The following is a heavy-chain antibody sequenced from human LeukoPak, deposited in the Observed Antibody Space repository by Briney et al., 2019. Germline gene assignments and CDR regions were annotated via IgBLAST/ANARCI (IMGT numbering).Heavy chain of an antibody. CDR2: IKVDVGAT. D-gene: IGHD2-15*01. J-gene: IGHJ3*02. CDR1: GLCFSRYW. CDR3: ARDYDYFSGHNLDAYDI. V-gene: IGHV3-7*01. Sequence: GRSLRLSCVAAGLCFSRYWMTSVRQAPGRGLECVANIKVDVGATSYVESVKGRSTISRENAKNSLYLQMDSLRVEDTAVYYCARDYDYFSGHNLDAYDIWGQGTTVTVSS.